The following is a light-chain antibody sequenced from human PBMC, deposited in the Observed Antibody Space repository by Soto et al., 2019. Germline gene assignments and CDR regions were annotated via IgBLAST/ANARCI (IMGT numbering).Light chain of an antibody. CDR2: EVE. V-gene: IGLV2-8*01. Sequence: QSALTQPPSASGSPGQSVTISCTGTSSDVGGYKYVSWYQQYPGNAPKLLIYEVEQRPSGVPVRFSGSKSGNTASLYVSGLQAEDESDYYFSSYGGGNNLIFGGGTQLTVL. CDR1: SSDVGGYKY. CDR3: SSYGGGNNLI. J-gene: IGLJ2*01.